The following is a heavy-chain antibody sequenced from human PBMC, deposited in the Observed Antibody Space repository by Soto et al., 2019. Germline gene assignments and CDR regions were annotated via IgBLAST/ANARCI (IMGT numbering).Heavy chain of an antibody. Sequence: SVKVSCKASGGTFSSYAISWVRQAPGQGLEWMEGIIPIFGTANYAQKFQGRVTITADESTSTAYMELSSLRSEDTAVYYCARGRRIYNWFDPWGQGTLVTVS. V-gene: IGHV1-69*13. CDR3: ARGRRIYNWFDP. J-gene: IGHJ5*02. D-gene: IGHD2-15*01. CDR2: IIPIFGTA. CDR1: GGTFSSYA.